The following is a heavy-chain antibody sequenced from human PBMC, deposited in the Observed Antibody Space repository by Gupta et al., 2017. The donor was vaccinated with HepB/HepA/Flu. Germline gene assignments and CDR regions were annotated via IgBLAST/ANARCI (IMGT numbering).Heavy chain of an antibody. J-gene: IGHJ4*02. D-gene: IGHD1-26*01. CDR2: IRSNTDGGAT. V-gene: IGHV3-15*01. CDR3: ATGRVQWQLLLYS. CDR1: GFTCTNAW. Sequence: EVQLVESGGGLVKPGGSLRLSCAASGFTCTNAWMSWVRQAPGKGLEWVGRIRSNTDGGATDYAAPVKDRFTISRDDSYNTVYLQINSLKTEDTAVYYCATGRVQWQLLLYSWGQGTLVTVSS.